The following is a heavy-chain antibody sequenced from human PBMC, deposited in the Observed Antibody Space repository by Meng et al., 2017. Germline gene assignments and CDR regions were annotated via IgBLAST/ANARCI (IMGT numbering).Heavy chain of an antibody. CDR2: ISSNGGST. V-gene: IGHV3-64*02. CDR3: ARGRGAQQLVTYLDY. Sequence: VRRGWCGEGLGQPGGSLRISCAASGFTFSSYAMHWVSQAPGKGLEYVSAISSNGGSTYYADSVKGRFTISRDNSKNTLYLQMGSLRAEDMAVYYCARGRGAQQLVTYLDYWGQGTLVTVSS. J-gene: IGHJ4*02. D-gene: IGHD6-13*01. CDR1: GFTFSSYA.